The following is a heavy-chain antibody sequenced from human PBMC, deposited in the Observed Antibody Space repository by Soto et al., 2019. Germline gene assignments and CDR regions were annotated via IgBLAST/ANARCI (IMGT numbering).Heavy chain of an antibody. CDR2: ISYDGSNK. CDR1: GFTFSSYA. D-gene: IGHD5-18*01. J-gene: IGHJ3*02. CDR3: ARVWIQLWFDAFDI. V-gene: IGHV3-30-3*01. Sequence: QVQLVESGGGVVQPGRSLRLSCAASGFTFSSYAMHWVRQAPGKGLEWVAVISYDGSNKYYADSVKGRFTISRDNSKNTLYLQMNSLRAEDTAVYYCARVWIQLWFDAFDIWGQGTMVTVSS.